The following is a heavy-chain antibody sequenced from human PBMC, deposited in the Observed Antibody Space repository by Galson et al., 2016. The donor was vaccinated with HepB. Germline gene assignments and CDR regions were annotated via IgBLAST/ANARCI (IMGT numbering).Heavy chain of an antibody. CDR3: ARVSLVTANIWIWSAVEY. V-gene: IGHV6-1*01. J-gene: IGHJ4*02. Sequence: CAISGDSVSSNSAAWNWIRQSPSRGLEWLGRTYYRSNWHYDYAVSVTGRITINPDTSKNQFSLQLNSMTPEDTAVYYCARVSLVTANIWIWSAVEYWGQGALVTVSS. CDR2: TYYRSNWHY. CDR1: GDSVSSNSAA. D-gene: IGHD1-20*01.